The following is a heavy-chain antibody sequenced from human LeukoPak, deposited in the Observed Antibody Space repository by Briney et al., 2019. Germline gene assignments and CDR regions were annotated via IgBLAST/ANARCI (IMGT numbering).Heavy chain of an antibody. J-gene: IGHJ3*02. CDR1: GFTCSNAW. CDR2: IKSKTDGGTT. Sequence: GGSLRLSCAASGFTCSNAWMSWVRQDPGKGLEWVGRIKSKTDGGTTDYAAPVKGRFTISRDDSKNTLYLQMNSLKTEDTAVYYCTTTTVMSIAFDIWGQGTMVTVSS. CDR3: TTTTVMSIAFDI. D-gene: IGHD6-6*01. V-gene: IGHV3-15*01.